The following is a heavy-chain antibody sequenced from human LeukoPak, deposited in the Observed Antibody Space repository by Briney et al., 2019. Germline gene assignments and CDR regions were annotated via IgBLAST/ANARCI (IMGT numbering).Heavy chain of an antibody. CDR3: ARGQSSVGGDYYYYFGMDV. CDR2: ISVNNSVS. V-gene: IGHV1-18*01. D-gene: IGHD6-19*01. CDR1: GYTITTYG. Sequence: AAVKVSCKASGYTITTYGINWVRQAPGQGLEWMGWISVNNSVSKYAQKFQGRVTMTTETSTTTAYMELRSLRSDDTAVYFCARGQSSVGGDYYYYFGMDVWGQGTTVTVSS. J-gene: IGHJ6*02.